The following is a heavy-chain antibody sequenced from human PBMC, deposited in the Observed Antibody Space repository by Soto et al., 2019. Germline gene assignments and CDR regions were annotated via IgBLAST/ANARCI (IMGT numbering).Heavy chain of an antibody. CDR1: GFTFYTYG. CDR3: ARIDCTGNNCNPYYHYGMDV. V-gene: IGHV3-33*01. Sequence: GGSLRLSCAASGFTFYTYGMHWVRQVPGKGLQWVAVIWYDGGTKYYADSVRGRFTVSRDNSKNTLYLQMNSLRDEGTAVYYCARIDCTGNNCNPYYHYGMDVWGQGTTVTVSS. J-gene: IGHJ6*02. CDR2: IWYDGGTK. D-gene: IGHD2-8*02.